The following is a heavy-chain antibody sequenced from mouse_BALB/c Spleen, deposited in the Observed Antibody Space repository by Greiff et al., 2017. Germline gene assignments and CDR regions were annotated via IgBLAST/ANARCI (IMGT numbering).Heavy chain of an antibody. CDR3: ARGGVSMITTRAWFAY. CDR1: GFSLTSYG. J-gene: IGHJ3*01. Sequence: QVQLKESGPGLVAPSQSLSITCTVSGFSLTSYGVHWVRQPPGKGLEWLGVIWAGGSTNYNSALMSRLSISKDNSKSQVFLKMNSLQTDDTAMYYCARGGVSMITTRAWFAYWGQGTLVTVSA. CDR2: IWAGGST. D-gene: IGHD2-4*01. V-gene: IGHV2-9*02.